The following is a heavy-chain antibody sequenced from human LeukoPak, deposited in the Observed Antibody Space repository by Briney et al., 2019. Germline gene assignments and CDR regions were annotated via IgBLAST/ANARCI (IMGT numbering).Heavy chain of an antibody. Sequence: GGSLRLSCAASGFTVSSNYMSWVRQAPGKGLEWVSVIYSGGSTYYADSVKGRFTISRDNSKNTLYLQMNSLRAEGTAVYYCARSPPNWGLKYYFDYWGQGTLVTVSS. D-gene: IGHD7-27*01. V-gene: IGHV3-53*01. CDR2: IYSGGST. J-gene: IGHJ4*02. CDR1: GFTVSSNY. CDR3: ARSPPNWGLKYYFDY.